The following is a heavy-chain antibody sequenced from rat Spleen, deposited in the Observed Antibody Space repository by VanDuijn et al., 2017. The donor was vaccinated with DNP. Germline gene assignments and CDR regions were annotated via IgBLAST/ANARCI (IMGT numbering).Heavy chain of an antibody. CDR3: TRSGDLTGLGYFDF. CDR1: GFTFNNYW. Sequence: EVQLVESGGGLVQPGRSLKLSCVASGFTFNNYWMTWIRQAPGKGLEWVASITNTGGSTYYPDSVKGRFTISRDNAKSTLYLQMNSLRSEDTATYYCTRSGDLTGLGYFDFWGPGTMVTVSS. D-gene: IGHD5-1*01. CDR2: ITNTGGST. J-gene: IGHJ1*01. V-gene: IGHV5-31*01.